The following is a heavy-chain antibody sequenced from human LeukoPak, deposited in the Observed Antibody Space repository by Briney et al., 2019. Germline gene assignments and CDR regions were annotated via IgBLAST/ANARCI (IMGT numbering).Heavy chain of an antibody. CDR1: GFTFSSYA. CDR2: ISGSGGST. J-gene: IGHJ4*02. Sequence: GGSLRLSCAVSGFTFSSYAMSWVRQAPGKGLEWVSAISGSGGSTYYADSVKGRFTISRDNSKNTLYLQMNSLRAEDTAVYYCAKDYDSSGYPFDYWGQGTLVTVSS. V-gene: IGHV3-23*01. CDR3: AKDYDSSGYPFDY. D-gene: IGHD3-22*01.